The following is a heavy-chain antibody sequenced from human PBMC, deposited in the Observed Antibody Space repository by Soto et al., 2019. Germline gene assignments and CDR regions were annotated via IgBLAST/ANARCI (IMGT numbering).Heavy chain of an antibody. CDR2: VIPMVGMS. CDR3: ATNYGSGSAHFAY. V-gene: IGHV1-69*02. CDR1: GGTFNFYS. D-gene: IGHD3-10*01. Sequence: QVQLVQSGAEVKKPGSSVKVSCTASGGTFNFYSISWVRQAPGQGPEWVGRVIPMVGMSEYAQKFQGRVTITADKSTSTASMNLRSLRSEDTAVYYCATNYGSGSAHFAYWGQGTLVTVSS. J-gene: IGHJ4*02.